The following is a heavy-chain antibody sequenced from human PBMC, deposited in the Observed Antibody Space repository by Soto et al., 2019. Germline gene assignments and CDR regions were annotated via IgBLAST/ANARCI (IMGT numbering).Heavy chain of an antibody. J-gene: IGHJ3*02. CDR3: ARRLERYGSGWYSAFDI. CDR1: GGTFSSYA. D-gene: IGHD6-19*01. CDR2: IIPIFGTA. V-gene: IGHV1-69*12. Sequence: QVQLVQSGAEVKKPGSSVKVSCKASGGTFSSYAISWVRQAPGQGLEWMGGIIPIFGTANYAQKFQGRVTSTADESTSTAYMELSSLRSEDTAVYYCARRLERYGSGWYSAFDIWGQGTMVTVSS.